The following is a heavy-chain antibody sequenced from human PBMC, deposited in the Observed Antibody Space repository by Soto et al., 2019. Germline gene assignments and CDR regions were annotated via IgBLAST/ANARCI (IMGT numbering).Heavy chain of an antibody. CDR2: INADGSGT. CDR1: GFSFTNSW. CDR3: ARPGCGGGTCYSS. J-gene: IGHJ4*02. V-gene: IGHV3-7*03. Sequence: EVQVMVESGGGLVQPGGSLRLSCVASGFSFTNSWMSWVRQIPGKGLEWVATINADGSGTHSVDSAEGRLSVSRDNSKASLYLQMNSLRPEDTAVYYGARPGCGGGTCYSSWGQGTQVTVSS. D-gene: IGHD2-15*01.